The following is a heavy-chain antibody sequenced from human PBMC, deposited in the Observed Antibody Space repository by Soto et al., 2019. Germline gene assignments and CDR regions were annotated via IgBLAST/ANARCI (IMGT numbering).Heavy chain of an antibody. D-gene: IGHD3-22*01. CDR2: MSSSSSSI. J-gene: IGHJ4*02. CDR3: ARDNSMIVPLGY. Sequence: GGSLRLSSAASGFTFSRYSMNWVRQAPGKRLELVSAMSSSSSSIYYAYSVKGRFTISTDNAKNSLYLQINRLRAEDTAVYYCARDNSMIVPLGYGGQGTLVTVSS. V-gene: IGHV3-21*01. CDR1: GFTFSRYS.